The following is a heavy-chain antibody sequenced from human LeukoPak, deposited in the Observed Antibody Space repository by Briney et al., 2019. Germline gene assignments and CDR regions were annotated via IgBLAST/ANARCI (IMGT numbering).Heavy chain of an antibody. J-gene: IGHJ3*02. Sequence: ASMKVSCKASGYTFNRHSIICVRQAPRQGLGRGVWIIAWMGDTSYAQKIQGRVTMTTDTSTSTAYMELRSTRFDDTAIYYCARGELHGAFDIWGQGTMVTVSS. CDR1: GYTFNRHS. CDR3: ARGELHGAFDI. D-gene: IGHD1-26*01. V-gene: IGHV1-18*04. CDR2: IIAWMGDT.